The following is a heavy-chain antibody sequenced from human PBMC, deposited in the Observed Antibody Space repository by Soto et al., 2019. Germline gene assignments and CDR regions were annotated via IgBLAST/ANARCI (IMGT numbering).Heavy chain of an antibody. CDR3: ARGRKYYYDSSGYYYNWFDP. CDR1: GGSFSGYY. V-gene: IGHV4-34*01. J-gene: IGHJ5*02. D-gene: IGHD3-22*01. Sequence: SETLSLTCAVYGGSFSGYYWSWIRQPPGKGLEWIGEINHSGSTNYNPSLKSRVTISVDTSKNQFSLKLSSVTAADTAVYYCARGRKYYYDSSGYYYNWFDPWGQGTLVTVSS. CDR2: INHSGST.